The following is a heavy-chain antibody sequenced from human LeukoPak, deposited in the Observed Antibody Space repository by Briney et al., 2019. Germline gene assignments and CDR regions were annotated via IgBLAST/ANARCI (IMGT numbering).Heavy chain of an antibody. CDR3: AREKNLGT. Sequence: GGSLRLSCAASGFTFGSYWMSRVRQAPGKRLEWVATIKEDGSDKYYVDSVKGRFTISRDNVKNSVYLQMNSLRAEDTAVYYCAREKNLGTWGQGTLVTVSS. CDR1: GFTFGSYW. J-gene: IGHJ4*02. D-gene: IGHD1-14*01. CDR2: IKEDGSDK. V-gene: IGHV3-7*05.